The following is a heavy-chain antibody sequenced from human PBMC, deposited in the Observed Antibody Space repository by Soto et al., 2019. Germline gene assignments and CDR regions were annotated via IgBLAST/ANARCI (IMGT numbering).Heavy chain of an antibody. CDR3: AHRRYGAAAGIY. Sequence: QITLKESGPTLVKPTQTLTLTCTFSGFSLSSSGVGVGWIRQPPGKALEWLALIYWDDDKRYSPSLKSRLTITKDTSKNQVVLTMTNMYPVDTATYYCAHRRYGAAAGIYWGQGTLVTVSS. CDR1: GFSLSSSGVG. CDR2: IYWDDDK. J-gene: IGHJ4*02. V-gene: IGHV2-5*02. D-gene: IGHD6-13*01.